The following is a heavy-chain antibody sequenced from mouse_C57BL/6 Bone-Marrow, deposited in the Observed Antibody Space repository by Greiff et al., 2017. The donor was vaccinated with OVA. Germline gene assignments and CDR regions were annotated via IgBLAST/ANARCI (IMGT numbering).Heavy chain of an antibody. D-gene: IGHD1-1*01. Sequence: VQLQQPGAELVKPGASVKLSCKASGYTFTSYWMHWVKQRPGQGLEWIGMIHPNSGSTNYNEKFKSKATLTVDKSSSTAYMQLSSLTSEDSAVYCCARRHFTTVGGYFDYWGQGTTLTVSS. CDR2: IHPNSGST. CDR3: ARRHFTTVGGYFDY. CDR1: GYTFTSYW. J-gene: IGHJ2*01. V-gene: IGHV1-64*01.